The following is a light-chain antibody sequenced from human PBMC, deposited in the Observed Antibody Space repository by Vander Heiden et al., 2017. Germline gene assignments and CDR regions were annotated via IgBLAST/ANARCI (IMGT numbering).Light chain of an antibody. CDR2: WAS. J-gene: IGKJ3*01. CDR1: QSVLYNSNNKNY. V-gene: IGKV4-1*01. Sequence: IVVTQPPVPLAGSLGERATINCRSSQSVLYNSNNKNYLAWYQQKPGQPPKLLIYWASTRESGVPDRFSGSGSGTDFTLTISSLQAEDVAVYYCQQYYTGLSTFGPGTKVDIK. CDR3: QQYYTGLST.